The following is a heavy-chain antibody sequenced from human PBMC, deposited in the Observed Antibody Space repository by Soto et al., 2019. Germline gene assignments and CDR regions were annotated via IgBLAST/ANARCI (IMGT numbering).Heavy chain of an antibody. CDR3: ARLANIFDFDN. Sequence: PGGSLGLSCAASGFTFSDYYMSGIRQAPGKGLEWVPYISSSGITIYYADSVKGRFTISAGKSISTAYLQWSSLKASDTALYYCARLANIFDFDNWGHGTLVTSPQ. V-gene: IGHV3-11*01. J-gene: IGHJ4*01. D-gene: IGHD2-21*01. CDR2: ISSSGITI. CDR1: GFTFSDYY.